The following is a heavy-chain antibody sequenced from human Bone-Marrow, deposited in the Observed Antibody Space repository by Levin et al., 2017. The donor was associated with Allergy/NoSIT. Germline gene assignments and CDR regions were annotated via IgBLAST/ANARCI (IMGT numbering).Heavy chain of an antibody. J-gene: IGHJ3*02. CDR1: GGSISSGGYY. CDR2: IYYSGST. V-gene: IGHV4-31*03. D-gene: IGHD3-10*01. Sequence: SCTVSGGSISSGGYYWSWIRQHPGKGLEWIGYIYYSGSTYYNPSLKSRVTISVDTSKNQFSLKLSSVTAADTAVYYCARESITMVRGVISPAFDIWGQGTMVTVSS. CDR3: ARESITMVRGVISPAFDI.